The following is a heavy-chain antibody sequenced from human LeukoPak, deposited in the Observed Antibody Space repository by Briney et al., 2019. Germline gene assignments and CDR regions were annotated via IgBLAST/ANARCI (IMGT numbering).Heavy chain of an antibody. CDR3: AKEGVGATYFNS. V-gene: IGHV3-33*06. CDR2: IYYDGSKN. Sequence: PGGSLRLSCAASGFTFRNSGMHWVRQAPGKGLEWVAVIYYDGSKNYYADSVKGRFTISRDNSKNTLYLQMNSLRAEDTAVYYCAKEGVGATYFNSWGQGTLVTVSS. CDR1: GFTFRNSG. J-gene: IGHJ4*02. D-gene: IGHD2-15*01.